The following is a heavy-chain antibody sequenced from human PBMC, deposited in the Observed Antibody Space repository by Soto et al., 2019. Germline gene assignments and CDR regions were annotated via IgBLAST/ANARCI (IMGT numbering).Heavy chain of an antibody. J-gene: IGHJ6*02. Sequence: GSLRLSCAASGFTFSSYAMHWVRQAPGKGLEWVAVISYDGSNKYYADSVKGRFTISRDNSKNTLYLQMNSLRAEDTAVYYCARDRTYPYSSSWYSGYYYGMDVWGQGTTVTVSS. CDR1: GFTFSSYA. CDR2: ISYDGSNK. V-gene: IGHV3-30-3*01. CDR3: ARDRTYPYSSSWYSGYYYGMDV. D-gene: IGHD6-13*01.